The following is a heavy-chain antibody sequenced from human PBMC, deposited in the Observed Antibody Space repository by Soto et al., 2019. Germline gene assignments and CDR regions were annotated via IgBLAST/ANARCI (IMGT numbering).Heavy chain of an antibody. V-gene: IGHV1-69*06. CDR3: ARGVLSGYSGPFEY. Sequence: GASVKVSCKASGGTFSSYAISWVRQAPGQGLEWMGGIIPIFGTANYAQKFQGRVTITADKSTSTAYMELSSLRSEDTAVYYCARGVLSGYSGPFEYWGQGTLVTVSS. D-gene: IGHD3-16*01. CDR1: GGTFSSYA. CDR2: IIPIFGTA. J-gene: IGHJ4*02.